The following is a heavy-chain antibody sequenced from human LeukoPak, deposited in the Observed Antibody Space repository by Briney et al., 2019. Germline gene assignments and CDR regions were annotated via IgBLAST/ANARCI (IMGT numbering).Heavy chain of an antibody. CDR1: GYTFTSHG. D-gene: IGHD6-19*01. Sequence: ASVKVSCKPSGYTFTSHGIGWVRQAPGQGLEWMGWISTYNGNTNYAQKLQGRVSMTTDTSTSTAYMDLRSLRSDDTAVYYCARDRSGNRGYFDLWGRGTLVTVSS. CDR2: ISTYNGNT. J-gene: IGHJ2*01. CDR3: ARDRSGNRGYFDL. V-gene: IGHV1-18*01.